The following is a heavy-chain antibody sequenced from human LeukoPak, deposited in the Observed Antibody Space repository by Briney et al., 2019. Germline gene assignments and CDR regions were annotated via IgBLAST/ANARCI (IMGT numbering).Heavy chain of an antibody. Sequence: GGSLRLSCAASGFTFSSYAMHWVRQAPGKGLEYVSAISSNGGGTYYANSVKGRFTISRDNSKNTLYLQMGSLRAEDVAVYYCASPGAYYWGQGTLVTVSS. J-gene: IGHJ4*02. CDR1: GFTFSSYA. CDR2: ISSNGGGT. V-gene: IGHV3-64*01. CDR3: ASPGAYY.